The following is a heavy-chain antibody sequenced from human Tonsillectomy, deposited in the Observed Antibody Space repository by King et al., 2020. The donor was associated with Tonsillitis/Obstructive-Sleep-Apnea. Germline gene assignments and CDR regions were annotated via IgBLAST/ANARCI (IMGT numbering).Heavy chain of an antibody. CDR1: GGTFSSYA. V-gene: IGHV1-69*12. CDR2: IIPIFGTA. D-gene: IGHD6-6*01. J-gene: IGHJ5*02. Sequence: QLVQSGAEVKKPGSSVKVSCKASGGTFSSYAISWVRQAPGPGLEWMGGIIPIFGTANYAQKFQGIVTLTADEFTSTASMELRSLRSEDTAVYYCARGGVGQLPGFDPWGQGTLVTVSS. CDR3: ARGGVGQLPGFDP.